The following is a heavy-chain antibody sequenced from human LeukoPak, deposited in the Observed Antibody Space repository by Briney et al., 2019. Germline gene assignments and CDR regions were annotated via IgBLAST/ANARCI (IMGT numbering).Heavy chain of an antibody. CDR3: ARAAISYFDY. D-gene: IGHD2-21*02. CDR1: GGSISSGGYS. CDR2: IYHSGST. J-gene: IGHJ4*02. V-gene: IGHV4-30-2*01. Sequence: SETLSLTCAVSGGSISSGGYSWSWIRQPPGTGLEWIGYIYHSGSTYYNPSLKSRVTISVDRSKNQFSLKLSSVTAADTAVYYCARAAISYFDYWGQGTLVTVSS.